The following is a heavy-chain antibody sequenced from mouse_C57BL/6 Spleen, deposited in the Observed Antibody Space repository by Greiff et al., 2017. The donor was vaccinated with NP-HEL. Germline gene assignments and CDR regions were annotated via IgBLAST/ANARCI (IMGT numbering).Heavy chain of an antibody. V-gene: IGHV5-12*01. CDR1: GFTFRDYY. Sequence: EVKLVESGGGLVQPGGSLNLSCAASGFTFRDYYMYWVRQTPEKRLEWVAYIINGVGIIYYLDTVKGRFTISRDNAKNSLYLQISRLKAEDTAMYYWARQGSSYFDVWGTGTTVTVSS. CDR2: IINGVGII. D-gene: IGHD3-1*01. J-gene: IGHJ1*03. CDR3: ARQGSSYFDV.